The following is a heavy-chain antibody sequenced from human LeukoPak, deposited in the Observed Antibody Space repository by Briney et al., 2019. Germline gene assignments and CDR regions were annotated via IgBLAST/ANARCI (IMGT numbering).Heavy chain of an antibody. J-gene: IGHJ5*02. Sequence: GGSLRLSCAASGFTFSSYAMSWVRQAPGKGLEWVSTISGCDGSTYYADSVKGRFTISRDNSKNTLYLQMNSLRAEDTAVYYCAKWGGNPRTAFDPWGQGTLVTVSS. D-gene: IGHD3-16*01. CDR1: GFTFSSYA. CDR3: AKWGGNPRTAFDP. CDR2: ISGCDGST. V-gene: IGHV3-23*01.